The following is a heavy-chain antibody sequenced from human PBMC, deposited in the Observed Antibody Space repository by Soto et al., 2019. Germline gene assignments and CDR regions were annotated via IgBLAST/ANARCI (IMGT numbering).Heavy chain of an antibody. CDR2: ISSSSSYI. D-gene: IGHD6-13*01. V-gene: IGHV3-21*01. CDR3: ARDLTTGTRYFDY. Sequence: EVQLVESGGGLVKPGGSLRLSCAASGFTFSSYSMNWVRQAPGKGLEWVSTISSSSSYIYYADSVKGRFTISRDNAKNSLYLQMTSLRAEDTAVYYCARDLTTGTRYFDYCGQGTLGTVSS. J-gene: IGHJ4*02. CDR1: GFTFSSYS.